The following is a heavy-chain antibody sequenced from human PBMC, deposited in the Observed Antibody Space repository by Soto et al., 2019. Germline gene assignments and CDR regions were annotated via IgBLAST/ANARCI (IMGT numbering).Heavy chain of an antibody. Sequence: SETLSLTCNVSGGSISNYYWTWVRQSPEKGLEWIGYMYYNGNINYNPSLKSRVTISIDTSKNQFSLTLKSVTAADTAVYYCASGGNWFDPWGQGVLVTVSS. CDR1: GGSISNYY. CDR2: MYYNGNI. CDR3: ASGGNWFDP. D-gene: IGHD3-16*01. J-gene: IGHJ5*02. V-gene: IGHV4-59*01.